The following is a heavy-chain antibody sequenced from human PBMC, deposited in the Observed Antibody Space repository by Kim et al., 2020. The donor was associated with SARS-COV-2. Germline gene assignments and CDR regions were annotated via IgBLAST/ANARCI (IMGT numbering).Heavy chain of an antibody. CDR2: IRSKPKSYAT. CDR1: GFTFSDSA. D-gene: IGHD4-17*01. CDR3: TRSPDYGAYHPSDI. V-gene: IGHV3-73*01. Sequence: GGSLRLSCATSGFTFSDSAIHWVRQASGKGLEWLGRIRSKPKSYATTYAESIKGRFTISRDDSSNTAYLLMNSLKTEDTALYYCTRSPDYGAYHPSDIWGQGTRVTVSS. J-gene: IGHJ3*02.